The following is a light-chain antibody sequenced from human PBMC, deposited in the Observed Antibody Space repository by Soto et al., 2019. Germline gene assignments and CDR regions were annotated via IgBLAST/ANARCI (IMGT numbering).Light chain of an antibody. Sequence: EIVMTQSPATLSVSPGERATLSCRASQSISSNLPWYQQKPGQAPRLLIYGASTRATGIPARFSGSGSGTELTLTIRSLQSEDFADYYCQQYNNWPRTFGQGTKLEIK. CDR2: GAS. J-gene: IGKJ2*01. V-gene: IGKV3-15*01. CDR1: QSISSN. CDR3: QQYNNWPRT.